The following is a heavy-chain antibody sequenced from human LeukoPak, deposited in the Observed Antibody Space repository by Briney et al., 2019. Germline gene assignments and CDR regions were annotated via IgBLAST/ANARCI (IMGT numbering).Heavy chain of an antibody. D-gene: IGHD2-15*01. CDR2: ISYDGSNK. J-gene: IGHJ3*02. CDR1: GFTFSSYA. CDR3: ARTSGGAPLDAFDI. Sequence: GGSLRLSCAASGFTFSSYAMRWVRQAPGKGLEWVAVISYDGSNKYYADSVKGRFTISRDNTTNTLYLQMNSLRAEDTAVYYCARTSGGAPLDAFDIWGQGTMVTVSS. V-gene: IGHV3-30-3*01.